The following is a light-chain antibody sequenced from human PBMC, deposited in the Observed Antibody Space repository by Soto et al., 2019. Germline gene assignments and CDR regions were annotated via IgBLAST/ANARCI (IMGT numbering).Light chain of an antibody. J-gene: IGLJ2*01. V-gene: IGLV1-40*01. Sequence: QAVVTQPPSVSGAPGQRVTISCTGSSSNIGAGYDVHWYQQLPGTAPKLLIYGISNRPSGVPDRFSGSKSGTSASLAITGLQAEDEADYYCQSYDSSLSGNVVFGGGTKLTVL. CDR2: GIS. CDR1: SSNIGAGYD. CDR3: QSYDSSLSGNVV.